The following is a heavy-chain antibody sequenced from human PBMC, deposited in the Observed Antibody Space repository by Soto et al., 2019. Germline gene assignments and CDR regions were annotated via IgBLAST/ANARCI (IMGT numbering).Heavy chain of an antibody. CDR3: ARGGIVVVPAAMRSWNY. V-gene: IGHV4-34*01. Sequence: QVQLQQWGAGLLKPSETLSLTCAVYGGSFSGYYWSWIRQPPGKGLEWIGEINHSGSTNYNPSLKSRVTISVDTSKNQFVLKLSSVTAADTAVYYCARGGIVVVPAAMRSWNYWGQGTLVTVSS. CDR1: GGSFSGYY. D-gene: IGHD2-2*01. CDR2: INHSGST. J-gene: IGHJ4*02.